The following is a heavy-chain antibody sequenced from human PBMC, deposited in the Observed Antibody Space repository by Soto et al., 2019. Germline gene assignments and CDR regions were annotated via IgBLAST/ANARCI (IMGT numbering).Heavy chain of an antibody. D-gene: IGHD3-3*01. CDR2: FKSKSGGGTT. V-gene: IGHV3-15*02. CDR1: GFSLNNAS. J-gene: IGHJ6*03. Sequence: EMQLVESGGALVKPGGSLRLSCAGSGFSLNNASMSWVRQAPGKGLEWVGRFKSKSGGGTTVYAAPVNGRFTISRDESKRTLYLQMDSLKSEDTAVYYCTATVQSDLWSVYEFYYMDVWGKEPTVPVSS. CDR3: TATVQSDLWSVYEFYYMDV.